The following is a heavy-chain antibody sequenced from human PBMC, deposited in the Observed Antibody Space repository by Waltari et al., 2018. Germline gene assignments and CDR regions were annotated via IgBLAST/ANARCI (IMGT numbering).Heavy chain of an antibody. CDR1: GYIFPGYY. V-gene: IGHV1-2*06. D-gene: IGHD2-15*01. J-gene: IGHJ1*01. CDR2: INPNGGDT. CDR3: VKDILLWSGGPQNC. Sequence: QVQLVQSGAEVKEPGASVKVSCKASGYIFPGYYIHWVRQAPGQGLEWMGRINPNGGDTIYAQKLQDRGTMTRDTSISTAYMELSRLRSDDTAMYYCVKDILLWSGGPQNCWGQGTLVTVSS.